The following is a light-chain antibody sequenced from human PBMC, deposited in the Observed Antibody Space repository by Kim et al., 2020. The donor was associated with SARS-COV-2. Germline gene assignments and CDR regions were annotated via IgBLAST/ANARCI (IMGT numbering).Light chain of an antibody. Sequence: ISRYVNWYQQKTGKAPKLLIYDAYDLEVGVPSRFSGSGSGTDLSLTISSLQPEDIATYYCQQYESFPITFGQGTRLEIK. J-gene: IGKJ5*01. CDR1: ISRY. CDR3: QQYESFPIT. V-gene: IGKV1-33*01. CDR2: DAY.